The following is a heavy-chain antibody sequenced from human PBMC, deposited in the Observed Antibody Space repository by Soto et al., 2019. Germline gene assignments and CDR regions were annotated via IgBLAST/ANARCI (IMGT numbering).Heavy chain of an antibody. V-gene: IGHV3-48*01. CDR1: GFTFSSYS. Sequence: GGSLRLSCAASGFTFSSYSMNWVRQAPGKGLEWVSYISSSSSTIYYADSVKGRFTISRDNAKNSLYLQMNSLRAEDTAVYYCARLLRWYDYGDYNNFDYWGQGTLVTVSS. CDR2: ISSSSSTI. D-gene: IGHD4-17*01. CDR3: ARLLRWYDYGDYNNFDY. J-gene: IGHJ4*02.